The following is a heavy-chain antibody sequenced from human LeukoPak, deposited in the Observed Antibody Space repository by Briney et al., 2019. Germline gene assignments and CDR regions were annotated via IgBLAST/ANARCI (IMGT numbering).Heavy chain of an antibody. J-gene: IGHJ4*02. V-gene: IGHV3-7*04. CDR1: GSTFSGST. CDR2: IKEDGSKR. Sequence: GGSLRLSCAASGSTFSGSTMHWVRQASGKGLEWVANIKEDGSKRYYVDSVRGRFSTTRDNAKNSLYLQMNSLRAEDTAVYYCARVGYGGNAKDYWGQGTLVTVSS. CDR3: ARVGYGGNAKDY. D-gene: IGHD4-23*01.